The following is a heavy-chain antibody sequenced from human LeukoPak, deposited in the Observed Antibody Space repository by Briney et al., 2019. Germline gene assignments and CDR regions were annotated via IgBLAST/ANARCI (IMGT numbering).Heavy chain of an antibody. CDR3: GRDFGGDSGAGGP. D-gene: IGHD3-10*01. Sequence: PGGSLRLSCAASGFTFGSYTMNWVRQAPGKGLEWVSSISPSGSSTWNADSVKGRFTISRDNAKNSVYLQMNSLRAEDTAIYYCGRDFGGDSGAGGPWGQGILVTVSS. J-gene: IGHJ5*02. CDR1: GFTFGSYT. V-gene: IGHV3-21*01. CDR2: ISPSGSST.